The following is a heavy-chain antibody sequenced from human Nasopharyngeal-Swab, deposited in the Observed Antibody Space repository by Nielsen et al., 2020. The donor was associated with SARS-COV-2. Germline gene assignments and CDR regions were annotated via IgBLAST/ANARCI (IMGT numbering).Heavy chain of an antibody. D-gene: IGHD3-16*01. V-gene: IGHV3-66*01. J-gene: IGHJ4*02. CDR1: GFTVSSNY. CDR2: IYSGGST. Sequence: GESLKISCAASGFTVSSNYMSWVRQAPGKGLEWVSVIYSGGSTYYADSVKGRFTIPRDNSKNTLYLQMNSLRAEDTAVYYCARGGGVGYDFDYWGQGTLVTVSS. CDR3: ARGGGVGYDFDY.